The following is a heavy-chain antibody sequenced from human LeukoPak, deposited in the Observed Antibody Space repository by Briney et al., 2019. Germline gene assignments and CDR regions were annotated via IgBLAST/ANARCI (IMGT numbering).Heavy chain of an antibody. V-gene: IGHV4-59*08. CDR2: INYSGNT. J-gene: IGHJ5*02. CDR1: GRSINSDY. Sequence: SETLSLTCTVSGRSINSDYWSWIRQPPGKGLDWIGYINYSGNTNSNHSLKSRVTISVDTSKNQFSLKLSSVSAADTAVYFCARHRPGERRFDPWGQGALVTVSS. D-gene: IGHD3-16*01. CDR3: ARHRPGERRFDP.